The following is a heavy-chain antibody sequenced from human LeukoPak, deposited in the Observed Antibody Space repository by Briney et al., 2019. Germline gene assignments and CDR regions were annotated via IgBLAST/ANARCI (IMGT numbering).Heavy chain of an antibody. V-gene: IGHV3-48*04. CDR3: ARGVLDYFQYMDV. D-gene: IGHD3-3*01. Sequence: QAGGSLRLSCAASGFTFSSYGMSWVRQAPGKGLQWVSYISSSGANIHYADSVKGRFTISRDNAKDSLFLQMNSLRAEDTAVYYCARGVLDYFQYMDVWGKGTTVTVSS. J-gene: IGHJ6*03. CDR2: ISSSGANI. CDR1: GFTFSSYG.